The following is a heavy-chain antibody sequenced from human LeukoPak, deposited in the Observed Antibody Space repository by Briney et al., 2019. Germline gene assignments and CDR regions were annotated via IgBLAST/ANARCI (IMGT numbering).Heavy chain of an antibody. Sequence: ASVKVSCKASGGTFSSYAISWVRQAPGQGLEWMGWINPNSGGTNYAQKFQGRVTMTRDTSISTAYMELSRLRSDDTAVYYCARTCKSHGSGSPCSYYYMDVWGKGTTVTVSS. CDR2: INPNSGGT. CDR1: GGTFSSYA. J-gene: IGHJ6*03. CDR3: ARTCKSHGSGSPCSYYYMDV. V-gene: IGHV1-2*02. D-gene: IGHD3-10*01.